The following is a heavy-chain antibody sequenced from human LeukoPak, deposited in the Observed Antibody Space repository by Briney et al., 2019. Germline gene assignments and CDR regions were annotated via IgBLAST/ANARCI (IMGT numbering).Heavy chain of an antibody. D-gene: IGHD3-10*01. CDR1: AYTFRVCQ. V-gene: IGHV3-11*01. CDR2: ISSSGSTT. CDR3: ARDRVPYYYYMDV. Sequence: GGTLTLSCAHSAYTFRVCQKCRPPRAPGEGMERVSYISSSGSTTYYADSVKGRFTISRDNAKNPLYLQMNSLRAEDTAVYYCARDRVPYYYYMDVWGKGTTVTVSS. J-gene: IGHJ6*03.